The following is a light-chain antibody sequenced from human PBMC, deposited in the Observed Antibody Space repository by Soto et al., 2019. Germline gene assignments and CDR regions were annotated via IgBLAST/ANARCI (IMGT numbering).Light chain of an antibody. CDR2: GNS. CDR3: QSYDSSLSGWV. V-gene: IGLV1-40*01. CDR1: SSNIGAGYD. Sequence: QSVLTQPPSVSGAPGQRVTISCTGSSSNIGAGYDVHWYQQLPGTAPKLLIYGNSNRPSGVPDRFSGSKSCTSASLAITGLQAEDGADYYCQSYDSSLSGWVFGGGTKLTVL. J-gene: IGLJ3*02.